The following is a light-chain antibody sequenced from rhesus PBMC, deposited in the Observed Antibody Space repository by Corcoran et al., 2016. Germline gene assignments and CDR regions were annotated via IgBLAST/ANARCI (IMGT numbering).Light chain of an antibody. Sequence: DIQMTQSPSSLSASVGDTVTITCRASQSISSWFAWYQQKPGKAPNLLIYKASTLQSGVPSRVSGSGSGTDFTLTISSLQSEDFATYDCQQYNSSPYSFGQGTKVEIK. CDR1: QSISSW. CDR3: QQYNSSPYS. V-gene: IGKV1-22*01. CDR2: KAS. J-gene: IGKJ2*01.